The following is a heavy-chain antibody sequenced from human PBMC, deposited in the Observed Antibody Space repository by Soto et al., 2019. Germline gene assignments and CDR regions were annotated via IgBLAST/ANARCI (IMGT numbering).Heavy chain of an antibody. Sequence: GGSLRLSCAASGFTVSSNYMSWVRQAPGKGLEWVSVIYSGGSTYYADSVKGRFTISRDNAKNSLYLQMNSLRAEDTALYYCAKVQQNAFDIWGQGTMVTVSS. CDR2: IYSGGST. J-gene: IGHJ3*02. D-gene: IGHD6-13*01. CDR1: GFTVSSNY. CDR3: AKVQQNAFDI. V-gene: IGHV3-53*05.